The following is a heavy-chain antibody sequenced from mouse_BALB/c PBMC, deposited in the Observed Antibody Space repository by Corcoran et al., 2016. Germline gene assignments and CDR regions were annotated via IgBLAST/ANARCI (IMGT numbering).Heavy chain of an antibody. V-gene: IGHV1-9*01. CDR1: GYTFSSYW. D-gene: IGHD2-4*01. CDR3: ARGLHRFAY. J-gene: IGHJ3*01. Sequence: QVQLQQSGAELMKPGASVKISSKATGYTFSSYWIEWVKQRPGHGLEWIGEILPGSGSTNYNEKFKGKATFTADTSSNTAYMQLSSLTSEDSAVYYCARGLHRFAYWGQGTLVTVSA. CDR2: ILPGSGST.